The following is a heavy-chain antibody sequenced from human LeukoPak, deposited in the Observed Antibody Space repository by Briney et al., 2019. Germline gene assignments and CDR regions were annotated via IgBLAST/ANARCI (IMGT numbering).Heavy chain of an antibody. Sequence: SETLSLTCTVSGDSISNFYWSWIRQPAGKGLEWIGRIYTSGSTNYNPSLKSRVTMSVDTSKNQFSLKLSSVTAADTAVYYCARVAVAGYYFDYWGQGTLVTVSS. J-gene: IGHJ4*02. CDR3: ARVAVAGYYFDY. CDR2: IYTSGST. V-gene: IGHV4-4*07. CDR1: GDSISNFY. D-gene: IGHD6-19*01.